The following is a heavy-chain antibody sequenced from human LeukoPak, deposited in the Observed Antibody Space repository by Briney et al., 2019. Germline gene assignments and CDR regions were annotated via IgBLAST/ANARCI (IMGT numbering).Heavy chain of an antibody. Sequence: PSETLSLTCAVYGGSISSYYWSWIRQPPGKGLEWIGYIYYSGSTNYNPSLKSRVTISVDTSKNQFSLKLSSVTAADTAVYYCARARGSSNYYYYMDVWGKGTTVTISS. J-gene: IGHJ6*03. CDR2: IYYSGST. CDR3: ARARGSSNYYYYMDV. V-gene: IGHV4-59*01. CDR1: GGSISSYY. D-gene: IGHD3-16*01.